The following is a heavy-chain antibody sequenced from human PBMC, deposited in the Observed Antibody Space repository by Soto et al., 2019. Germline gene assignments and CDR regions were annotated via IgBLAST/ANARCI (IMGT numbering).Heavy chain of an antibody. CDR2: IRHDGNDA. CDR3: AGDLVSGSGSLGH. V-gene: IGHV3-74*01. Sequence: EVQLVESGGGKVQPGGSLRLSCVASGFAFSNYWMHWVRQAPGKGLVWVSRIRHDGNDANSADSVRGRFSISRDNAKSTLYLHMNSLRAEDTAVYYCAGDLVSGSGSLGHWGQGTLVTVSS. D-gene: IGHD3-10*01. J-gene: IGHJ4*02. CDR1: GFAFSNYW.